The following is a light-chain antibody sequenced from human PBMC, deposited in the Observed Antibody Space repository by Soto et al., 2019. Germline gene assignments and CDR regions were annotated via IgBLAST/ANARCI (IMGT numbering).Light chain of an antibody. J-gene: IGLJ7*01. CDR3: SSYTSISTRV. CDR2: EVS. Sequence: QSALTQPASVSGSPGQSITISCTGTSSDVGSYNYVSWYQQHPDKAPKLMIYEVSNRPSGVSNRFSGSKSGNTASLTISGLQAEDEANYYCSSYTSISTRVFGGGTQLTV. V-gene: IGLV2-14*01. CDR1: SSDVGSYNY.